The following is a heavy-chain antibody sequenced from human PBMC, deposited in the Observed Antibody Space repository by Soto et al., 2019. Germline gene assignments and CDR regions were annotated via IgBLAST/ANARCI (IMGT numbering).Heavy chain of an antibody. D-gene: IGHD3-3*01. V-gene: IGHV3-21*02. J-gene: IGHJ6*03. CDR3: VRDFGWYFRSGYMDV. CDR2: INADSSYI. CDR1: GFDFRSYS. Sequence: EVQLVASGGGLVEPGGSLRLSCAASGFDFRSYSMNWVRRAPGKGLEWVSSINADSSYIYYAHSLRGRFTISRDNAKDSRYLQMNSLRAEDTAVYYCVRDFGWYFRSGYMDVWGDGATVTVSS.